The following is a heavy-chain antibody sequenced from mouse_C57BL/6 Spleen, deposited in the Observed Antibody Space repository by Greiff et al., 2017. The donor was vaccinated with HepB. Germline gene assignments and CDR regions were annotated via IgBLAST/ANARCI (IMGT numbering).Heavy chain of an antibody. CDR3: ASHGLLRGAMDY. Sequence: QVQLQQSGAELVRPGSSVKLSCKASGYTFTSYWMDWVKQRPGQGLEWIGNIYPSDSETHYNQKFKDKATLTVDKSSSTAYMQLSSLTSEDSAVYYCASHGLLRGAMDYWGQGTSVTVSS. D-gene: IGHD2-3*01. V-gene: IGHV1-61*01. J-gene: IGHJ4*01. CDR2: IYPSDSET. CDR1: GYTFTSYW.